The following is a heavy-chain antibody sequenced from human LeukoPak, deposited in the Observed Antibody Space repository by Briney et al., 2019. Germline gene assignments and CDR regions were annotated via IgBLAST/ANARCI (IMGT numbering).Heavy chain of an antibody. CDR1: GFTFISYA. V-gene: IGHV3-23*01. Sequence: QAGGSLRLSCAASGFTFISYAMSWVRQAPGKGLEWVSSLSGNAGRPYYADSVKGRFTISRDNSKNTLYLRMNNLRAEDTAVCYCAKDHRDSGNYYYYYGLDVWGQGTMVTVSS. CDR2: LSGNAGRP. D-gene: IGHD1-26*01. J-gene: IGHJ6*02. CDR3: AKDHRDSGNYYYYYGLDV.